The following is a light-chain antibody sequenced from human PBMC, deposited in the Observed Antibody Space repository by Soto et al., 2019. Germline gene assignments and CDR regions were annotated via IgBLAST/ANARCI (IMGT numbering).Light chain of an antibody. CDR3: QQYGSSPPRT. CDR2: GAS. V-gene: IGKV3-20*01. CDR1: QSVSNDF. J-gene: IGKJ1*01. Sequence: EIVLTQSPGILSLSPGERATLSCGASQSVSNDFLAWYQQKPGQAPRLLIYGASTRATDVPDRFSGSGSGADVTLSISRLEPEDFAVYYCQQYGSSPPRTFGQGTKVDIK.